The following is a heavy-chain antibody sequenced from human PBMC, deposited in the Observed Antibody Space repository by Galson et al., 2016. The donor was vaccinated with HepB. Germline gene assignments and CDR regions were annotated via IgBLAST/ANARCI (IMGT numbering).Heavy chain of an antibody. D-gene: IGHD4-23*01. CDR2: IWYDGTTI. V-gene: IGHV3-33*03. Sequence: SLRLSCAASGFTLSTYGMHWVRQAPGKGLEWVAVIWYDGTTISYADSVKGRFTISRDRSKNTLFLQMNSLRAEDTAVYYCAKDRDATLVTPHFHYLGHGTLVTVSS. J-gene: IGHJ4*01. CDR3: AKDRDATLVTPHFHY. CDR1: GFTLSTYG.